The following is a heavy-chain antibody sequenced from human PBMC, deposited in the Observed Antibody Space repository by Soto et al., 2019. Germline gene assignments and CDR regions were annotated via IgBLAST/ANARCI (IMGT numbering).Heavy chain of an antibody. Sequence: GGSLRLSCAASGFTFDNYAMHWVRQAPGKGLEWVSLISWDGGSTYYADSVKGRFTISRDNSKNSLYLQMNSQRAEDTALYYCAKDGGTNYYYYGMDVWGQGTTVTVSS. J-gene: IGHJ6*02. V-gene: IGHV3-43D*04. CDR1: GFTFDNYA. D-gene: IGHD3-16*01. CDR3: AKDGGTNYYYYGMDV. CDR2: ISWDGGST.